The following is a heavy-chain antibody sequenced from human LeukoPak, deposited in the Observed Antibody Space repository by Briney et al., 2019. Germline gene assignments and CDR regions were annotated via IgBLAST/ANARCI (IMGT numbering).Heavy chain of an antibody. CDR3: ARDSAPYCGGDCYFDY. Sequence: GGSLRLSCAASGLTFSSHAMSWVRQAPGKGLEWEAVIWFDGSSTYYADFVKGRFTISRDNSKNMLYLQMNSLRVEDTGVYFCARDSAPYCGGDCYFDYWGHGTLVTVSS. J-gene: IGHJ4*01. CDR1: GLTFSSHA. V-gene: IGHV3-33*08. CDR2: IWFDGSST. D-gene: IGHD2-21*02.